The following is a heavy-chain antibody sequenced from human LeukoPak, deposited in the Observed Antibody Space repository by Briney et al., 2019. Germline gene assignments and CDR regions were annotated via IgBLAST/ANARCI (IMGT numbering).Heavy chain of an antibody. CDR1: GGSISSYY. V-gene: IGHV4-4*07. D-gene: IGHD3-22*01. CDR3: ARDSDDSSGYYYGGRFDYFDY. J-gene: IGHJ4*02. CDR2: IYTSGST. Sequence: PSETLSLTCTASGGSISSYYWSWIRQPAGKGLEWIGRIYTSGSTNYNPSLKSRVTMSVDTSKNQFSLKLSSVTAADTAVYYCARDSDDSSGYYYGGRFDYFDYWGQGTLVTVSS.